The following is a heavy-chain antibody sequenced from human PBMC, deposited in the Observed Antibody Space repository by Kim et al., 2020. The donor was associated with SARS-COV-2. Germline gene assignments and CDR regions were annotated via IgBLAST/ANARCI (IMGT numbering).Heavy chain of an antibody. Sequence: ASVKVSCKASGYTFTSYGISWVRQAPGQGLEWMGWISAYNGNTNYAQKLQDRVTMTTDTSTSTAYMELRSLRSDDTAVYYCARVKMTYYYDSSGYLDAFDIWGQGTMVTVSS. CDR3: ARVKMTYYYDSSGYLDAFDI. CDR2: ISAYNGNT. D-gene: IGHD3-22*01. J-gene: IGHJ3*02. CDR1: GYTFTSYG. V-gene: IGHV1-18*01.